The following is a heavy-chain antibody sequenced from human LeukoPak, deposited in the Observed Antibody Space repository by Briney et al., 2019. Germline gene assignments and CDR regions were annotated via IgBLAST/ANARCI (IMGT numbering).Heavy chain of an antibody. V-gene: IGHV1-69*04. CDR3: ASGLLHFDI. Sequence: GASVKVSCKASGYTFTSYGISWVRQAPGQGLEWMGRIIPILGIANYAQKFQGRVTITADKSTSTAYMELSSLRSEDTAVYYCASGLLHFDIWGQGTMVTVSS. CDR1: GYTFTSYG. J-gene: IGHJ3*02. D-gene: IGHD3-22*01. CDR2: IIPILGIA.